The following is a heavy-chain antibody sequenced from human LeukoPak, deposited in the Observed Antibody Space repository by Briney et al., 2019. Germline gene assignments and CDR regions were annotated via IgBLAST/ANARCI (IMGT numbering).Heavy chain of an antibody. Sequence: SETLSLTCTVSGGFISSYYWSWIRQPPGRGLEWIGYIYSSGNTNYNPSLKSRVTISLDTSKNQFSLKLSSMTAADTAVYYCAREDANWGDFDSWGQGTLVTVSS. V-gene: IGHV4-59*01. J-gene: IGHJ4*02. CDR3: AREDANWGDFDS. CDR2: IYSSGNT. D-gene: IGHD7-27*01. CDR1: GGFISSYY.